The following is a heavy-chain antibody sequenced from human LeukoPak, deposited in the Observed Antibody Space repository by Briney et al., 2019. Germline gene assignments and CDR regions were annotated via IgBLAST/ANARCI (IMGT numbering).Heavy chain of an antibody. V-gene: IGHV3-23*01. CDR3: AKDKSSNWYYFDY. CDR2: ISGGGGGETI. CDR1: GLTFSTYG. D-gene: IGHD6-13*01. J-gene: IGHJ4*02. Sequence: GGSLRLSCEASGLTFSTYGMSWVRQAPGKGLEWVSHISGGGGGETIYYTDFVKGRFTISRDNSKNTLYLQMNSLRAEDTAVYYCAKDKSSNWYYFDYWGQGTLVTVSS.